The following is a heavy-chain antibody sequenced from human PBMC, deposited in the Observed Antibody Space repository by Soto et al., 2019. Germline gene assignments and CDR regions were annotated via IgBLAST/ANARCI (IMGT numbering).Heavy chain of an antibody. CDR3: AKRFPDDNSACGLDY. CDR2: ISASGGGT. CDR1: GFTFGSYV. D-gene: IGHD3-22*01. V-gene: IGHV3-23*01. Sequence: EVQLLESGGGLVQPGGSLRLSCAASGFTFGSYVMAWVRQAPGKGLEWISGISASGGGTYYSDSVKGRFTISRDNSKNTMYLQMSSLRDEDTAVYYCAKRFPDDNSACGLDYWGQGSPVTVSS. J-gene: IGHJ4*02.